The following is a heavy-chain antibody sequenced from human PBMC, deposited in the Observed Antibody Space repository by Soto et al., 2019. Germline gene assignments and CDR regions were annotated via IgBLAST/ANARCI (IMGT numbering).Heavy chain of an antibody. J-gene: IGHJ6*02. D-gene: IGHD6-13*01. CDR2: TYYRSKWYN. CDR1: GDSVSSNSAA. V-gene: IGHV6-1*01. Sequence: PSQTLSLTCAISGDSVSSNSAAWNWIRQSPSRGLEWLGRTYYRSKWYNDYAVPVKSRITINPDTSKNQFSLQLNSVTPEDTAVYYCARGSSSRLNYYYYGMDVWGQGTTVTVSS. CDR3: ARGSSSRLNYYYYGMDV.